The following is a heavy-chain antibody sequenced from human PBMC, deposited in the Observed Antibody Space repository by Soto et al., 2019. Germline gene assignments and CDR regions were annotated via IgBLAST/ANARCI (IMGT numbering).Heavy chain of an antibody. V-gene: IGHV4-30-2*01. CDR3: ARGRFLDPFDY. CDR1: AGSISSPGYS. CDR2: IYHSGST. D-gene: IGHD3-3*01. J-gene: IGHJ4*02. Sequence: PSETLSLTCAVSAGSISSPGYSWNWIRQPPGKGLEWIGYIYHSGSTYYNPSVKSRVTISVDKSKNQFSLKLTSVAAAVTAVYYCARGRFLDPFDYWGQGTRVTVSS.